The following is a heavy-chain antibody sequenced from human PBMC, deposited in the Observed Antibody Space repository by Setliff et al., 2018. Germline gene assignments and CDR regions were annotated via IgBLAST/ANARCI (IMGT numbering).Heavy chain of an antibody. CDR1: GGSFSTYY. Sequence: SETLSLTCAVYGGSFSTYYWIWIRQPPGKGLEWIGEINHSGSTNYNPSLKSRVTISVDTSKNQFSLKLSSVTAAATAVYYCARGGGNSLYYFDYWGQGTLVTVSS. CDR3: ARGGGNSLYYFDY. V-gene: IGHV4-34*01. J-gene: IGHJ4*02. D-gene: IGHD2-21*02. CDR2: INHSGST.